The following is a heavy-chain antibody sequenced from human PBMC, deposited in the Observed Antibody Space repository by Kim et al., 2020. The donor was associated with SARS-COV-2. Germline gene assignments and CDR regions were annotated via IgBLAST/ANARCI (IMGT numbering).Heavy chain of an antibody. CDR1: GFTFSSYS. J-gene: IGHJ4*02. D-gene: IGHD3-10*01. CDR2: ISSSSSYI. CDR3: ARDLASGVYYYGSGSRY. V-gene: IGHV3-21*01. Sequence: GGSLRLSCAASGFTFSSYSMNWVRQAPGKGLEWVSSISSSSSYIYYADSVKGRFTISRDNAKNSLYLQMNSLRAEDTAVYYCARDLASGVYYYGSGSRYWGQGTLVTVSS.